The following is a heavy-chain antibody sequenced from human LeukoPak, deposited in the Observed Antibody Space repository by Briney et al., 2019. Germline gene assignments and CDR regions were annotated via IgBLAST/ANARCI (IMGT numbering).Heavy chain of an antibody. CDR2: IIPIFGTA. V-gene: IGHV1-69*13. D-gene: IGHD2-15*01. J-gene: IGHJ6*03. CDR1: GYTFTSYG. Sequence: SVKVSCKASGYTFTSYGISWVRQAPGQGLEWMGGIIPIFGTANYAQKFQGRVTITADESTSTAYMELSSLRSEDTAVYYCARGRIDYYYYYYMDVWGKGTTVTISS. CDR3: ARGRIDYYYYYYMDV.